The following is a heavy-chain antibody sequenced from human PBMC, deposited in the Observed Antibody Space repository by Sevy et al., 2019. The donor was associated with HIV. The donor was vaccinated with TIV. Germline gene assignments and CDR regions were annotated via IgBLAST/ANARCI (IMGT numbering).Heavy chain of an antibody. CDR2: ISGSGAST. J-gene: IGHJ3*02. Sequence: GGSLRLSCAASGFTFSSYAMSWVRQAPGKGLEWVSAISGSGASTYYADSVKGRFTISRDNSKNTLYLQMNSLRAEDTAVYYCAKAQAYCGGDCYPDDAFDIWGQGTMVTVSS. D-gene: IGHD2-21*02. V-gene: IGHV3-23*01. CDR1: GFTFSSYA. CDR3: AKAQAYCGGDCYPDDAFDI.